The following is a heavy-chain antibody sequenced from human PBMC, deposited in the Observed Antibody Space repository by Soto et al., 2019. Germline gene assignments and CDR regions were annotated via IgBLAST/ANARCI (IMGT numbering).Heavy chain of an antibody. J-gene: IGHJ4*02. CDR3: SRAYDSSGYYLDY. CDR1: GGSFSGYY. D-gene: IGHD3-22*01. Sequence: SETLSLTCAVYGGSFSGYYWSWIRQPPGKGLEWIGEINHSGSTNYNPSLKSRVTISVDTSKNQFSLKLSSVTAADTAVYYCSRAYDSSGYYLDYWGQGTLVTVSS. CDR2: INHSGST. V-gene: IGHV4-34*01.